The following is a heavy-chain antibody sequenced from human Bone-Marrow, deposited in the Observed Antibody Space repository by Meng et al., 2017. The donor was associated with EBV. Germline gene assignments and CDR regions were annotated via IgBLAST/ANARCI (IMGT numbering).Heavy chain of an antibody. D-gene: IGHD3-16*01. CDR1: GFTFSSYS. Sequence: EVQLVESGGXLVKPGGSLRLSCAASGFTFSSYSMNRVRQAPGKGLEWVSSISSSSSYIYYADSVKGRFTISRDNAKNSLYLQMNSLRAEDTAVYYCARGAYDYIWGSYEDYWGQGTLVTVSS. CDR3: ARGAYDYIWGSYEDY. V-gene: IGHV3-21*01. CDR2: ISSSSSYI. J-gene: IGHJ4*02.